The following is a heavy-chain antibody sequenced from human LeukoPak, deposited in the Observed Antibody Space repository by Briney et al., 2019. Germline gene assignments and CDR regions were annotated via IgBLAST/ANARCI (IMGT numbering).Heavy chain of an antibody. CDR1: GYTFTSYG. V-gene: IGHV1-18*01. CDR3: ARVPKLLWFGESVYYFDY. D-gene: IGHD3-10*01. CDR2: ISAYNGNT. Sequence: ASVKVSCKASGYTFTSYGISWVRQAPGQGLEWMGWISAYNGNTNYAQKFQGRVTMTRDTSISTAYMELSRLRSDDTAVYYCARVPKLLWFGESVYYFDYWGQGTLVTVSS. J-gene: IGHJ4*02.